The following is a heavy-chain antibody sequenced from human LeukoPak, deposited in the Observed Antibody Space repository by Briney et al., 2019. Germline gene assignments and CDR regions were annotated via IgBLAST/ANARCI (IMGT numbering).Heavy chain of an antibody. CDR1: GGSISTSSYY. V-gene: IGHV4-39*01. CDR2: IYYSGST. CDR3: ATTSNNYDILTDSSRPFDY. D-gene: IGHD3-9*01. J-gene: IGHJ4*02. Sequence: SETLSLTCTVSGGSISTSSYYWGWIRQPPGKGLEWIGSIYYSGSTYYNPSLKSRVTISEDTSKNQFSLKLSSVTAADTAVYYCATTSNNYDILTDSSRPFDYWGRGTLVTVSS.